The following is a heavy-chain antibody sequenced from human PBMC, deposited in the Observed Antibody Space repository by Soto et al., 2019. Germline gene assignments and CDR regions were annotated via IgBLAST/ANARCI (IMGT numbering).Heavy chain of an antibody. D-gene: IGHD3-10*01. CDR3: AKRDGDTGSFDYYYGMDV. J-gene: IGHJ6*02. Sequence: GGSLRLSCAASGFPISSHGLHWVRQASGEGLEWVAVIPYDRSAIYYADSVKGRFTISRDNSKNTLYLQMNSLRAEDTAVYYCAKRDGDTGSFDYYYGMDVWGQGTTVTVSS. V-gene: IGHV3-30-3*02. CDR1: GFPISSHG. CDR2: IPYDRSAI.